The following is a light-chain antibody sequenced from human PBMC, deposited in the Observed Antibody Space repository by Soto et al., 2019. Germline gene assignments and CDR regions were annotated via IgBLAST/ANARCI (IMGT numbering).Light chain of an antibody. CDR2: DAS. J-gene: IGKJ5*01. CDR1: QSISSW. CDR3: QQYNSYPST. V-gene: IGKV1-5*01. Sequence: DNRVNMSPSTMSAYVGDRDPVTCRASQSISSWLAWYQQKPGKAPKLLIYDASSLESGVPSRFSGSGSGTEFTLTISSLQPDDFATYYCQQYNSYPSTFGHVTRLEI.